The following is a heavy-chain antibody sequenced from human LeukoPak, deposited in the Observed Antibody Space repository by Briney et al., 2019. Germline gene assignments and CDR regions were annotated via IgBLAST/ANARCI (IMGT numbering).Heavy chain of an antibody. CDR2: INTGGSST. CDR1: GFTFSSYW. Sequence: GGSLRLSCSASGFTFSSYWMHWVRQGPGKGLVWVSRINTGGSSTSYADSVKGRFTISRDNAKNTLYLQMNSLRAEDTAVYYCARGQVGATARAYYYYMDVWGKGTTVTVSS. J-gene: IGHJ6*03. V-gene: IGHV3-74*01. D-gene: IGHD1-26*01. CDR3: ARGQVGATARAYYYYMDV.